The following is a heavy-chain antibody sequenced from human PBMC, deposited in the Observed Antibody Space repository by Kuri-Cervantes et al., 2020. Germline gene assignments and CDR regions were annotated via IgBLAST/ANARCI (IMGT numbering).Heavy chain of an antibody. V-gene: IGHV3-21*05. Sequence: GGSLRLSCAASGFTFSSYSMNWVRQAPGKGLEWVSYISSSSSYIYYADSVKGRFTISRDNAKNSLYLQMNSLRAEDTAVYYCARGGCSGGSCYDADYYYYYYGMDVWGQGTTVTVSS. D-gene: IGHD2-15*01. CDR1: GFTFSSYS. J-gene: IGHJ6*02. CDR2: ISSSSSYI. CDR3: ARGGCSGGSCYDADYYYYYYGMDV.